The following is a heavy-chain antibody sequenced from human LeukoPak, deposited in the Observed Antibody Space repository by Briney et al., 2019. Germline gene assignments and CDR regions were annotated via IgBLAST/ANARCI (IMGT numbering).Heavy chain of an antibody. CDR1: GFTFSSYG. J-gene: IGHJ4*02. V-gene: IGHV3-33*06. Sequence: GGSLRLSCAASGFTFSSYGMRWVRQAPGKGLEWVAVIWYDGSNKYYADSVKGRFTISRDNSKNTLYLQMNSLRAEDTAVYYCAKDLRFSYFDYWGQGTLVTVSS. CDR2: IWYDGSNK. D-gene: IGHD3-3*01. CDR3: AKDLRFSYFDY.